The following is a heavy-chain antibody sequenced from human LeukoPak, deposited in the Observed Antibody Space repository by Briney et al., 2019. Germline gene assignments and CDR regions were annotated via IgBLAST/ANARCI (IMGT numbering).Heavy chain of an antibody. CDR1: GFTFSSYS. J-gene: IGHJ4*02. CDR3: AKDWDSSGWYFFDY. CDR2: ISSSSSYI. V-gene: IGHV3-21*04. Sequence: GGSLRLSCAASGFTFSSYSMNWVRQAPGKGLEWVSSISSSSSYIYYADSVKGRFTISRDNSKNTLYLQMNSLRAEDTAVYYCAKDWDSSGWYFFDYWGQGTLVTVSS. D-gene: IGHD6-19*01.